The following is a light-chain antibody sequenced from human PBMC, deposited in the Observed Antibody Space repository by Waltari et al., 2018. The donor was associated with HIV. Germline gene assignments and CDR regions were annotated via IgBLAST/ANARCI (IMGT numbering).Light chain of an antibody. Sequence: DIQITQSPSSLSASVGDRVTITCRASQSIHSYLNWYQQKPRKAPKLLSYGASSLQSGVPSRFSGSGSGTHCTLTISSLQPEDFATYYCQQSYSIPLTFGGGTTVGIK. V-gene: IGKV1-39*01. CDR1: QSIHSY. CDR3: QQSYSIPLT. J-gene: IGKJ4*01. CDR2: GAS.